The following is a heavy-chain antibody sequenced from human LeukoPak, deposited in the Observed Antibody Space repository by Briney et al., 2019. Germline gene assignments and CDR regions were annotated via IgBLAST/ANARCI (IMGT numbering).Heavy chain of an antibody. J-gene: IGHJ4*02. CDR1: GFTFSSYA. V-gene: IGHV3-30-3*01. Sequence: GGSLRLSCAASGFTFSSYAMHWVRQAPGKGLEWVAVISYDGSNKYYADSVKGRFTISRDNSKNTLYLQMNSLRAEDTAVYYCARDRRRRTYYYDSSGYYFGDYWGQGTPVTVSS. CDR3: ARDRRRRTYYYDSSGYYFGDY. D-gene: IGHD3-22*01. CDR2: ISYDGSNK.